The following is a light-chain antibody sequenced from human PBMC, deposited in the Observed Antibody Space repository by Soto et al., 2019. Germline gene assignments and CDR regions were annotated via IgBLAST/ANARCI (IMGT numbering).Light chain of an antibody. V-gene: IGKV3-11*01. CDR2: DAS. J-gene: IGKJ5*01. CDR3: QQRSHWPPN. CDR1: QSVNTY. Sequence: EIVLTQSPATLSLSPGERATLSCRASQSVNTYLAWFQQKPRQAPRLLIYDASNRATGIPARFSGSGSATDFTLTINSLEPEDFAVYCCQQRSHWPPNFGQGTRLEIK.